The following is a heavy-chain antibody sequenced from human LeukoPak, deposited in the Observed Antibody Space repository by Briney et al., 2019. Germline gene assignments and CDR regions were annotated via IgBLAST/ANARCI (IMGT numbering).Heavy chain of an antibody. CDR1: GFTFSSYW. V-gene: IGHV3-74*01. CDR2: INSDGSST. CDR3: ARGIRPSYMDV. Sequence: GGSLRLSCAASGFTFSSYWMHWVRQAPGKGLVWVSRINSDGSSTSYADSVKGRFTISRDNAKNPMYLQMSSLRAEDTAVYYCARGIRPSYMDVWGKGTTVTISS. J-gene: IGHJ6*03.